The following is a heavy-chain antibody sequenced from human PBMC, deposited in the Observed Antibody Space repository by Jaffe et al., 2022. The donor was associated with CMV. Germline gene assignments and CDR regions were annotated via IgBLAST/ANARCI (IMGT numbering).Heavy chain of an antibody. V-gene: IGHV4-34*02. CDR1: GGSFTGYY. Sequence: QVQLQQRGAGLLKPSETLSLTCAVSGGSFTGYYWSWVRQSPGKGLEWIGEINYSGSTYYSPSLKSRLTISLDTSNDRFSLNLNSVTAADTATYFCARGRGPFRGPNWFDPWGQGTLVTVSS. J-gene: IGHJ5*02. CDR3: ARGRGPFRGPNWFDP. CDR2: INYSGST.